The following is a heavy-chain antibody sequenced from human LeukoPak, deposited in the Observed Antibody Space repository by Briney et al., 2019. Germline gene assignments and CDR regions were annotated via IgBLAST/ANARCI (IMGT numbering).Heavy chain of an antibody. CDR3: VREILYCSGGSCYRGPFDN. D-gene: IGHD2-15*01. J-gene: IGHJ4*02. Sequence: PSETLSLTCAVSGGSISSSSYYWGWIRQPPGKGLEWIASIYYSESTYYNPSLKSRVTISVDTSKNQFSLKLNSVTAADTAVYYCVREILYCSGGSCYRGPFDNWGQGTLVTVSA. V-gene: IGHV4-39*07. CDR1: GGSISSSSYY. CDR2: IYYSEST.